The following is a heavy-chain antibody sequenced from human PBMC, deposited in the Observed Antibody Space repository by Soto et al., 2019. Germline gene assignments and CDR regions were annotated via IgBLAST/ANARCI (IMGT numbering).Heavy chain of an antibody. V-gene: IGHV4-34*01. CDR1: GGSFSGYY. J-gene: IGHJ1*01. CDR2: INHSGST. D-gene: IGHD3-10*01. CDR3: ARGGILWFGEPRYFQH. Sequence: SETLSLTCAVYGGSFSGYYWSRIRQPPGKGLEWIGEINHSGSTNYNPSLKSRVTISVDTSKNQFSLKLSSVTAADTAVYYCARGGILWFGEPRYFQHWGQGTLVTVSS.